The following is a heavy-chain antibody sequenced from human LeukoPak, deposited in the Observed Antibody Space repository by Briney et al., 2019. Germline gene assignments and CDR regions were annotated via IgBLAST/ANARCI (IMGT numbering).Heavy chain of an antibody. CDR2: IWSDASNT. CDR3: ARTYNIRYFDT. D-gene: IGHD1-1*01. V-gene: IGHV3-33*01. CDR1: GFIFSRYG. Sequence: GRSLRLSCAASGFIFSRYGMHWVRQAPGKGLEWVAVIWSDASNTYYTDSVKGRFTISRDNSKNTLYLQMNSLRAEDTAVYYCARTYNIRYFDTWGQGTLVTVSS. J-gene: IGHJ4*02.